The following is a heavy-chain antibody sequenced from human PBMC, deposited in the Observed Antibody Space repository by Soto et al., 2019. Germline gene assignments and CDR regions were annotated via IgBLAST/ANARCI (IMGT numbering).Heavy chain of an antibody. D-gene: IGHD3-22*01. CDR3: ARATYYYDSSGYYWFDP. V-gene: IGHV4-4*07. J-gene: IGHJ5*02. CDR2: IYTSGST. CDR1: GGSISSYY. Sequence: SSETLSLTCTVSGGSISSYYWSWIRQPAGKGLEWIGRIYTSGSTNYNPSLKSRVTMSVDTSKNQFSLKLSSVTAADTAVYYCARATYYYDSSGYYWFDPWGQGTLVTVSS.